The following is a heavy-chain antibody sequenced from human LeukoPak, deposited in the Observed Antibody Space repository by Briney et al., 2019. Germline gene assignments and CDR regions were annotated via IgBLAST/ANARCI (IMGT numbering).Heavy chain of an antibody. Sequence: PSETLSLTCAAYGGSFSGYYWSWVRQPPEKGLEWIGEINYRGTTTCNPSLKSRVTISVDTSKRQFSLKLRSVTAADTAVYYCAGIWLGDNAFDIWGRGTMVTVSS. V-gene: IGHV4-34*01. CDR1: GGSFSGYY. CDR2: INYRGTT. D-gene: IGHD2-21*02. CDR3: AGIWLGDNAFDI. J-gene: IGHJ3*02.